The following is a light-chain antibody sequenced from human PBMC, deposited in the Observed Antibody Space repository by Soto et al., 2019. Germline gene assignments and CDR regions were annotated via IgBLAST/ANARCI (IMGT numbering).Light chain of an antibody. CDR2: AAS. CDR1: QSISNN. CDR3: RHSYTTPLFT. Sequence: DIQMTQSPSSLSASVGDRVTITCRASQSISNNLTWYLQKPGKAPQLLIFAASSLQSGVPSRFSGSGSGTDFTLTISCLQPDHFLTYCCRHSYTTPLFTFVPGTKVDVK. J-gene: IGKJ3*01. V-gene: IGKV1-39*01.